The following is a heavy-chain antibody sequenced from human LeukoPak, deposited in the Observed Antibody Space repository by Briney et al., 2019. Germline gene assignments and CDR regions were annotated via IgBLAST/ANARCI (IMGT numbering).Heavy chain of an antibody. CDR1: GGSFSGYY. V-gene: IGHV4-34*01. J-gene: IGHJ6*03. CDR2: INHSGST. D-gene: IGHD2-2*01. Sequence: SEALSLTCAVYGGSFSGYYWSWIRQPPGKGREWIGEINHSGSTNYNPSLKSRVTISVDRSKNQFSLKLSSVTAADTAVYYCAKSSTRLYYYMDVWGKGTTVTVSS. CDR3: AKSSTRLYYYMDV.